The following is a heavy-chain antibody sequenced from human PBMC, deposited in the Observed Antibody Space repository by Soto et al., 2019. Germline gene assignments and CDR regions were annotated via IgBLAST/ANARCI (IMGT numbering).Heavy chain of an antibody. Sequence: PSETLSLTCTVPGGSISSYYWSWIRQPPGKGLEWIGYIYYSGSTNYNPSLKSRVTISVDTSKNQFSLKLSSVTAADTAVYYCARDLGYCTNGVCQMWGHYYYGMDVGGQGTTVPVSS. CDR1: GGSISSYY. CDR3: ARDLGYCTNGVCQMWGHYYYGMDV. CDR2: IYYSGST. V-gene: IGHV4-59*01. J-gene: IGHJ6*02. D-gene: IGHD2-8*01.